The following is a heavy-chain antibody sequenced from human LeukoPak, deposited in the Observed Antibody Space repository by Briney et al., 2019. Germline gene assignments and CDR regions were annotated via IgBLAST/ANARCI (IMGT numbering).Heavy chain of an antibody. CDR2: IIPILGIA. CDR1: GGTFSSYA. D-gene: IGHD2-15*01. Sequence: GASVKVSCKASGGTFSSYAISWVRQAPGQGLKWMGRIIPILGIANYAQKFQGRVTITADKSTSTAYMELSSLRSEDTAVYYCARDLGYCSGGSCYTGGTFDYWGQGTLVTVSS. CDR3: ARDLGYCSGGSCYTGGTFDY. V-gene: IGHV1-69*04. J-gene: IGHJ4*02.